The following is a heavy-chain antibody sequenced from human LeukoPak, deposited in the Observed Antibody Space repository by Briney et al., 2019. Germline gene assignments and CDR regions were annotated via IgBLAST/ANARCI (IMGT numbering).Heavy chain of an antibody. CDR2: IYYSGST. Sequence: PSETLSLTCTVSGGSISSYYWSWIRQPPGKGLEWIGYIYYSGSTNYNPSLKSRVTISVDTSKNQFSLKLSSVTAADTAVYYCARDRLVWFGEGVYYMDVWGKGTTVTVSS. CDR1: GGSISSYY. D-gene: IGHD3-10*01. CDR3: ARDRLVWFGEGVYYMDV. V-gene: IGHV4-59*01. J-gene: IGHJ6*03.